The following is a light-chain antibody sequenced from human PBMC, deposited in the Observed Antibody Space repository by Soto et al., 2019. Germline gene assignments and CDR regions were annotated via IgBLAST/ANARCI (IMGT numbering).Light chain of an antibody. V-gene: IGLV1-51*01. CDR1: TSNIGNNY. Sequence: QSVLTQPPSVSAAPGQKVTISCSGTTSNIGNNYVSWYQHLPGTAPKLLIFDNNKRPSGIPDRFSGSKSVTSATLGITGLQSGDEADYYCGAWDSRLSVVVFGGGTKVTVL. CDR3: GAWDSRLSVVV. J-gene: IGLJ2*01. CDR2: DNN.